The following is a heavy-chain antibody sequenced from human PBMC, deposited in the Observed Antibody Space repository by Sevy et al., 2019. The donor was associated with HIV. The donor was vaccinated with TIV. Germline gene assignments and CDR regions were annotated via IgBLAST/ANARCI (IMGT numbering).Heavy chain of an antibody. CDR1: GFTFSSYS. CDR2: ISSSSSYI. Sequence: GGSLRLSCAASGFTFSSYSMNWVRQAPGKGLEWVSSISSSSSYIYYADSVKGRFTISSDNAKNSLYLQMNSLRAEDTAVYYCARARPDYVWGSYRYIFDYWGQGTLVTVSS. CDR3: ARARPDYVWGSYRYIFDY. V-gene: IGHV3-21*01. D-gene: IGHD3-16*02. J-gene: IGHJ4*02.